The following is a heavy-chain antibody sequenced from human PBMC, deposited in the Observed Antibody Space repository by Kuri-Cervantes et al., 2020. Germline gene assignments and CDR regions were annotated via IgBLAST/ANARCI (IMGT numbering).Heavy chain of an antibody. V-gene: IGHV3-9*01. CDR2: ISWNSGSI. J-gene: IGHJ4*02. D-gene: IGHD6-19*01. CDR1: GFTFDDYA. CDR3: AGGQWLDAPFDY. Sequence: SLKISCAASGFTFDDYAMHWVRQAPGKGLEWVSGISWNSGSIGYADSVKGRFTISRDNAKNSLYLQMNSLRAEDTALYYCAGGQWLDAPFDYWGQGTLVTVSS.